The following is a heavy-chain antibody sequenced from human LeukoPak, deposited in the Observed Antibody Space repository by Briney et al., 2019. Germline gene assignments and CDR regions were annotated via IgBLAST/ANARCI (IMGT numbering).Heavy chain of an antibody. Sequence: PGESLRISCAASGFTFSNYVIHWVRQAPGKGLEWLAVISYDGTNKYYADFVKGRFTISRDHSQSTVDLQMNTLGGADTAVYYCVRSPTYYNMDVWGKGTTLTVSS. V-gene: IGHV3-30*03. CDR2: ISYDGTNK. CDR3: VRSPTYYNMDV. J-gene: IGHJ6*03. CDR1: GFTFSNYV.